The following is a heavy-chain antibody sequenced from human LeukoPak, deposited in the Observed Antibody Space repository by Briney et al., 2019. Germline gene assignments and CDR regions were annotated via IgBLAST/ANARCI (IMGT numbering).Heavy chain of an antibody. Sequence: PSETLSLTCTVSGGSISNNYWSWIRQPPGKGLEWIGHFHDSESTNYNPSLKSRVTISVDTSKNRFSLELSSVTAADTAVYYCARGDPSGRPGIAFDYWGQGTLVTVSS. CDR1: GGSISNNY. CDR2: FHDSEST. V-gene: IGHV4-59*08. J-gene: IGHJ4*02. CDR3: ARGDPSGRPGIAFDY. D-gene: IGHD1-26*01.